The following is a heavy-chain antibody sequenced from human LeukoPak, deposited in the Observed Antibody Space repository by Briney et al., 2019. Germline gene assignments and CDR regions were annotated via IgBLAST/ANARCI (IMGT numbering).Heavy chain of an antibody. CDR2: IYSGGST. J-gene: IGHJ4*02. D-gene: IGHD1-1*01. Sequence: GGSLRLSCAASGFTVSSNYMSWVRQAPGKGLEWVSVIYSGGSTYYADSVKGRFTISRDNSKNTLYLQMNSLRAEDTAAYYCARDSFNWNYLDYWGQGTLVTVSS. CDR3: ARDSFNWNYLDY. V-gene: IGHV3-66*02. CDR1: GFTVSSNY.